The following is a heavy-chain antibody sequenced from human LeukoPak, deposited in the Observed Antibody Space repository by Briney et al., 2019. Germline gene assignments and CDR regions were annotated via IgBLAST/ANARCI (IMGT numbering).Heavy chain of an antibody. CDR1: GYSFTSYW. D-gene: IGHD3-10*01. V-gene: IGHV5-10-1*01. CDR3: ARHGPITMVRGFDP. CDR2: IDPSDSYT. Sequence: RGESLKISCKGSGYSFTSYWISWVRQMPGEGLEWMGRIDPSDSYTNYSPSFRGHVTISADKSISTAYLQWSSLKASDTAMYYCARHGPITMVRGFDPWGQGTLVTVSS. J-gene: IGHJ5*02.